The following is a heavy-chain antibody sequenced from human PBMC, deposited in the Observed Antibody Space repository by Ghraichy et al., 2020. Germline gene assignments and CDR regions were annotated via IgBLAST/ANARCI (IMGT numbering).Heavy chain of an antibody. D-gene: IGHD3-9*01. Sequence: GGSLRLSCAASGFTFTIYWMSWVRQAPGKGLEWVANIKQDGSEKYYVDSVKGRFTISRDNAKNSLYLQMNSLRAEDTAVYYCARGGMERRYFDWLKAWDYWGQGTLVTVSS. V-gene: IGHV3-7*01. J-gene: IGHJ4*02. CDR1: GFTFTIYW. CDR2: IKQDGSEK. CDR3: ARGGMERRYFDWLKAWDY.